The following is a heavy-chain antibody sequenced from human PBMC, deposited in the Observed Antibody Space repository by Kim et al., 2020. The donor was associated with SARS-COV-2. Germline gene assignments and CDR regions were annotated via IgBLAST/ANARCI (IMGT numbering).Heavy chain of an antibody. CDR2: ISYDGSNK. V-gene: IGHV3-30*03. CDR1: GFTFSSYG. Sequence: GGSLRLSCAASGFTFSSYGMHWVRQAPGKGLEWVAVISYDGSNKYYADSVKGRFTISRDNSKNTLYLQMNSLRAEDTAVYYCTTPPSGRSDYWGQGTLVTVSS. D-gene: IGHD3-10*01. CDR3: TTPPSGRSDY. J-gene: IGHJ4*02.